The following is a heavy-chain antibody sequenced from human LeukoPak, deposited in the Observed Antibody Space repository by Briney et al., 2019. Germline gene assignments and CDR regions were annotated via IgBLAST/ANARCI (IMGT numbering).Heavy chain of an antibody. Sequence: GGSLRLYCAASGFTFSSYELLWVRQAPGKGLEWVSYISSSGSTIYYADSVKGRLTISRDNANNLLYLQMNSPRAENTVVYYCAELGITMIGGVWGKGTTVTISS. CDR1: GFTFSSYE. CDR2: ISSSGSTI. D-gene: IGHD3-10*02. CDR3: AELGITMIGGV. V-gene: IGHV3-48*03. J-gene: IGHJ6*04.